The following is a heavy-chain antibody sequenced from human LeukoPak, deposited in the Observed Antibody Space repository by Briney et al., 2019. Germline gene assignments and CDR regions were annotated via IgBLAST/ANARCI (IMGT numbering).Heavy chain of an antibody. V-gene: IGHV1-8*03. D-gene: IGHD1-20*01. CDR1: GYTFTSYD. CDR3: ARVPRITGTGPPRRFDY. Sequence: GASVKVSCKASGYTFTSYDINWVRQATGQGLEWMGWMNPNSGNTGYAQKFQGRVTIPRNTSISTAYMELSSLRSEDTAVYYCARVPRITGTGPPRRFDYWGQGTLVTVSS. CDR2: MNPNSGNT. J-gene: IGHJ4*02.